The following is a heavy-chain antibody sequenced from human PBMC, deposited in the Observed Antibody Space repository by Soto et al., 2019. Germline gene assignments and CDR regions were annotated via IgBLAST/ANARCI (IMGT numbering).Heavy chain of an antibody. J-gene: IGHJ5*02. D-gene: IGHD2-21*01. Sequence: GGYLRLSCAASGLTFSNAWRSWVRQTPGKGLEWVGRIKSKTDGGTTDYAAPVKGRFTISRDDSKNTLYLQMNSLKTEDTAVYYCTTEADSTGSWFDPWAQATQVTVSS. CDR2: IKSKTDGGTT. V-gene: IGHV3-15*01. CDR1: GLTFSNAW. CDR3: TTEADSTGSWFDP.